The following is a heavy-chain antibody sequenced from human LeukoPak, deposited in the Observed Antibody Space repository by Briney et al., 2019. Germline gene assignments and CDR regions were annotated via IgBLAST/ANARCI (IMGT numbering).Heavy chain of an antibody. J-gene: IGHJ4*02. CDR2: IYHSGSA. Sequence: SETLSLTCAVSGYSISSGYYWGWIRQPPGKGLEWIGSIYHSGSAYYNPSLKSRVTISVDTSKNQFSLKLSSVTAADTAVYYCARQLAAAGTHDYWGQGTLVTVSS. CDR1: GYSISSGYY. D-gene: IGHD6-13*01. CDR3: ARQLAAAGTHDY. V-gene: IGHV4-38-2*01.